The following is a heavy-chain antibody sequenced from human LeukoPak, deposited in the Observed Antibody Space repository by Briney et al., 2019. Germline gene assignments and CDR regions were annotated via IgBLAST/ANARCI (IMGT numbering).Heavy chain of an antibody. CDR3: ARGPYRRLDY. J-gene: IGHJ4*02. V-gene: IGHV1-8*01. CDR1: GYTFSSYD. Sequence: ASVKVSFKASGYTFSSYDINWVRQAAGQGLEWMGWMNPNSGNTGYAQKLQGRVTITRNTSITTAYMELSSLRFEDTAVYYCARGPYRRLDYWGQGTLVTVSS. CDR2: MNPNSGNT. D-gene: IGHD3-16*02.